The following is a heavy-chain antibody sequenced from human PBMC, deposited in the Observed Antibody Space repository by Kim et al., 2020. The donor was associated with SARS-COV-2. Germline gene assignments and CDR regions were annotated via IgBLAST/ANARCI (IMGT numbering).Heavy chain of an antibody. D-gene: IGHD5-12*01. CDR3: AREGATIPPGWFDP. J-gene: IGHJ5*02. CDR2: ISYDGSNK. V-gene: IGHV3-30-3*01. CDR1: GFTFSSYA. Sequence: GGSLRLSCAASGFTFSSYAMHWVRQAPGKGLEWVAVISYDGSNKYYADSVKGRFTISRDNSKNTLYLQMNSLRAEDTAVYYCAREGATIPPGWFDPWGQGTLVTVSS.